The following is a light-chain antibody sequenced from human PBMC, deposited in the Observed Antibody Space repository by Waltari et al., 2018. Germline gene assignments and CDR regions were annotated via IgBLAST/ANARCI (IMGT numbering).Light chain of an antibody. CDR3: QQYHSLQWT. J-gene: IGKJ1*01. V-gene: IGKV3-20*01. CDR2: GAS. Sequence: ENVLTQSPGTLSLSPGGRATLSCRASESIGADYLAWYQKKPGLAPRLLIYGASTRATGVPDRFSVSGSGTDFTLTISRLEPEDFAVYYCQQYHSLQWTFGQGTKVDIK. CDR1: ESIGADY.